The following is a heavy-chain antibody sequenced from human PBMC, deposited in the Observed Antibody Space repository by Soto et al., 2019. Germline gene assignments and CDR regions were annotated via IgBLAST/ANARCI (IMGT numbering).Heavy chain of an antibody. V-gene: IGHV4-59*01. Sequence: QVQLQESGPGLVKPSETLSLTCTVSGGSISSYYWNWIRQPPGKGLEWIGYIYYSGGTNYNPSLKSRVTISVDTSKNQFSLKLSSVTAADTAVYYCARDRNWKGYYGMDVWGQGTTVTVSS. CDR1: GGSISSYY. CDR3: ARDRNWKGYYGMDV. J-gene: IGHJ6*02. CDR2: IYYSGGT. D-gene: IGHD1-1*01.